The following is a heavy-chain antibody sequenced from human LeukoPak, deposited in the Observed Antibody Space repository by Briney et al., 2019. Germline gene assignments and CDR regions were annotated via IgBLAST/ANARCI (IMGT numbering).Heavy chain of an antibody. V-gene: IGHV3-23*01. CDR1: GFTFSSYA. Sequence: AGGSLRLSCAASGFTFSSYAMSWVRQAPGKGLEWVSAISGSGGSTYYADSVKGRFTISRDNSKNTLYLQMNSLSAEDTAVYYCAKAFYDSSGYSCLDYWGQGTLVTVSS. J-gene: IGHJ4*02. D-gene: IGHD3-22*01. CDR2: ISGSGGST. CDR3: AKAFYDSSGYSCLDY.